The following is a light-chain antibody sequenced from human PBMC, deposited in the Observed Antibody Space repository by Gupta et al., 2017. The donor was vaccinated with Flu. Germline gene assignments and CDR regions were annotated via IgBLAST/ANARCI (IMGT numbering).Light chain of an antibody. CDR3: QQCGSLPHT. V-gene: IGKV6-21*01. J-gene: IGKJ2*01. CDR1: SGISNN. Sequence: TRKKTATICSASSSGISNNLAWYQKKVGQAPKVLINYASQSGSGVPERFSGSGSGTDFTLTISGLEAEDAATYYCQQCGSLPHTFGQGTKVEIK. CDR2: YAS.